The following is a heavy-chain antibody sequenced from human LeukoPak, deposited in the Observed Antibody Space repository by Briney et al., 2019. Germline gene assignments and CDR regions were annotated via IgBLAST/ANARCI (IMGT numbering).Heavy chain of an antibody. CDR2: ISGSGGST. CDR1: GFTFSSYA. D-gene: IGHD3-10*01. V-gene: IGHV3-23*01. CDR3: ASRPATYYYGYYFDY. J-gene: IGHJ4*02. Sequence: GGSLRLSCAASGFTFSSYAMSWVRQAPGKGLEWVSAISGSGGSTYYADSVKGRFTISRDNSKNTLYLQMNSLRAEDTAVYYCASRPATYYYGYYFDYWGQGTLVTVSS.